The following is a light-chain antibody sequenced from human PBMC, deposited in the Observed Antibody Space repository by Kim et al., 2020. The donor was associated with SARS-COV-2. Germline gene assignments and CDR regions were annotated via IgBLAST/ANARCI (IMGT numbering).Light chain of an antibody. CDR3: QQYATLPLT. CDR2: SAS. J-gene: IGKJ4*01. V-gene: IGKV3-20*01. Sequence: PGESGTLSCRASQSIGTDFAWYQMKTGQAPRLLVSSASTRATGVPDRFSGRGSGTDFTLTINRLDPEDFAVYYCQQYATLPLTFGGGTKVDI. CDR1: QSIGTD.